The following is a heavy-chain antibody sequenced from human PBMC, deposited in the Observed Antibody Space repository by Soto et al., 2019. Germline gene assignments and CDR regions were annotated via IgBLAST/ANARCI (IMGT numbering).Heavy chain of an antibody. CDR2: IYSSGST. V-gene: IGHV4-61*05. D-gene: IGHD2-2*02. CDR3: ATYAGYCGGSSCYRRLDP. Sequence: SETLSLTCTVSGGSITTTNYYWGWIRQPPGQGLEWIGYIYSSGSTNYNPSLKSRVTISIDTSKNQFSLKLSSVTAADTALYYCATYAGYCGGSSCYRRLDPWGQGTLVTVSS. J-gene: IGHJ5*02. CDR1: GGSITTTNYY.